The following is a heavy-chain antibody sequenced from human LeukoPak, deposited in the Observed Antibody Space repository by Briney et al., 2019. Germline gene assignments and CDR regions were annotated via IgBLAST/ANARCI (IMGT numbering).Heavy chain of an antibody. CDR3: AIEPRLYYYDSSGYYFNWFDP. CDR2: TYYRSKWYN. Sequence: SQTLSLTCAISGDSVSSNSAAWNWIRQSPSRGLEWLGRTYYRSKWYNDYAVSVKSRITINPDTSKNQFSLQLNSVTPEDTAVYYRAIEPRLYYYDSSGYYFNWFDPWGQGTLVTVSS. CDR1: GDSVSSNSAA. J-gene: IGHJ5*02. V-gene: IGHV6-1*01. D-gene: IGHD3-22*01.